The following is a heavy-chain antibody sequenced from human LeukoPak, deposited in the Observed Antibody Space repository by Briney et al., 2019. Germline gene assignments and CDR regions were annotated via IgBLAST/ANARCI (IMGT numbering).Heavy chain of an antibody. Sequence: GGSLRLSCAASGFTFSNAWMSWVRQAPGKGLEWVGRIKSKTDGGTTDYAAPVKGRFTISRDDSKNTLYLQMNSLRAEDTAVYYCARSDVVVTGNFQPSIYTEVPVDYWGQGTLVTVSS. D-gene: IGHD2-15*01. V-gene: IGHV3-15*01. CDR3: ARSDVVVTGNFQPSIYTEVPVDY. CDR1: GFTFSNAW. J-gene: IGHJ4*02. CDR2: IKSKTDGGTT.